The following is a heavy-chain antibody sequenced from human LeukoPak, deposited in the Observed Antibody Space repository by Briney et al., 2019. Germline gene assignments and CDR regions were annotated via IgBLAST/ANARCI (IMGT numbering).Heavy chain of an antibody. Sequence: GGSLRLSCAASGFIFSNYALMWVRQAPGKGLEWVSSITGRGDETFYADSVKGRFSLSRDNSKNMLYLQMYSRGAEDTAIYYCAKGAAAGLVDWFDPWGQGTLVTVSS. D-gene: IGHD6-13*01. J-gene: IGHJ5*02. V-gene: IGHV3-23*01. CDR3: AKGAAAGLVDWFDP. CDR2: ITGRGDET. CDR1: GFIFSNYA.